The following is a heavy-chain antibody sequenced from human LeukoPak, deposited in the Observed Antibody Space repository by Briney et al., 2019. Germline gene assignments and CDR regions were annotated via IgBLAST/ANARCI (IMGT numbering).Heavy chain of an antibody. CDR3: ASGYSYGWIAYYYYYMDV. CDR1: GGSISSSSYY. V-gene: IGHV4-39*07. CDR2: IYYSGST. D-gene: IGHD5-18*01. Sequence: SETLSLTCTVSGGSISSSSYYWGWIRQPPGKGLEWIGSIYYSGSTYYNPSLKSRVTISVDTSKNQFSLKLSSVTAADTAVYYCASGYSYGWIAYYYYYMDVWGKGTTVTVSS. J-gene: IGHJ6*03.